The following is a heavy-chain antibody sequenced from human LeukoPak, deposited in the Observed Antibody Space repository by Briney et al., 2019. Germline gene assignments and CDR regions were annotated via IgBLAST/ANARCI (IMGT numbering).Heavy chain of an antibody. CDR3: ARRLALGQLSPQFDF. CDR2: IYPGDSDT. Sequence: GESLKISCKASGYIFSTYWIGWVRQMPGKGLEWMGIIYPGDSDTRYSPSFQGQVTISADKSISTAYLQWSSLKASDTAMYYCARRLALGQLSPQFDFWGQGALVTVSS. D-gene: IGHD3-16*02. CDR1: GYIFSTYW. J-gene: IGHJ4*02. V-gene: IGHV5-51*01.